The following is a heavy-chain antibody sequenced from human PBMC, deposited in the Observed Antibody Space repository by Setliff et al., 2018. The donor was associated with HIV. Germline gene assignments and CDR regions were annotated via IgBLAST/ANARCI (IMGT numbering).Heavy chain of an antibody. J-gene: IGHJ5*01. CDR2: ISSSSNTI. CDR3: ARGWFDS. Sequence: GGSLRLSCAASGFTFSSSEMNWVRQAPGKGLEWASYISSSSNTIYYADSVKGRFTISRDNAKNSLYLQMNSLRAEDTAVYYCARGWFDSWGQGTLVTVSS. V-gene: IGHV3-48*03. CDR1: GFTFSSSE.